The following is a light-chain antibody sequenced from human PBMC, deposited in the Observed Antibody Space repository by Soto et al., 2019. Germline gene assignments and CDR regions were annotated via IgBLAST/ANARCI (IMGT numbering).Light chain of an antibody. CDR2: GNN. Sequence: QLVLTQPPSVSGAPGQRVTISCTGSRSNIGAGFDVHWYQQLPGAAPKLLIYGNNNRPSGVPDRFSGFQSGTSASLAITGLQAEDEADYYCQSYDSSLSAYVFGAGTKVTVL. CDR3: QSYDSSLSAYV. V-gene: IGLV1-40*01. J-gene: IGLJ1*01. CDR1: RSNIGAGFD.